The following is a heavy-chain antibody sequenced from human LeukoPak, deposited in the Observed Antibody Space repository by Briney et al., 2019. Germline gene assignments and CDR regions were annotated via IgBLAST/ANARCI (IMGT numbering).Heavy chain of an antibody. CDR3: ARERIAVAVSMDY. D-gene: IGHD6-19*01. CDR2: ISYDGSNK. J-gene: IGHJ4*02. V-gene: IGHV3-30-3*01. CDR1: GFTFSSYA. Sequence: GSLRLSCAASGFTFSSYAMHWVRQAPGKGLGWVAVISYDGSNKYYADSVKGRFTISRDNSKNTLYLQMNSLRAEDTAVYYCARERIAVAVSMDYWGQGTLVTVSS.